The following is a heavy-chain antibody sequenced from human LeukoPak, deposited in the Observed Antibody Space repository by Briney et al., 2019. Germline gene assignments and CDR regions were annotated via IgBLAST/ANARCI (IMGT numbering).Heavy chain of an antibody. J-gene: IGHJ4*02. V-gene: IGHV4-59*11. CDR2: IYDSGST. CDR1: GGSLRNHY. CDR3: ARGRIGGPKAPFDY. D-gene: IGHD3-16*01. Sequence: SETLSLTCTVSGGSLRNHYWSWIRQPPGKGLEWIGHIYDSGSTTYNPSLKSRVTMSVDTSKNHFSLNLSSVTAADTAVYYCARGRIGGPKAPFDYWGQGTLVTVSS.